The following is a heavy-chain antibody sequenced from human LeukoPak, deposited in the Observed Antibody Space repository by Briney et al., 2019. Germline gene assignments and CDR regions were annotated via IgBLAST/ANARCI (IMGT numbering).Heavy chain of an antibody. CDR1: GYTSTSYG. V-gene: IGHV1-69*04. CDR2: IIPILGIA. J-gene: IGHJ4*02. Sequence: SVKVSCKASGYTSTSYGISWVRQAPGQGLEWMGRIIPILGIANYAQKFQGRVTITADKSTSTAYMELSSLRSEDTAVYYCARSLYGDYGYWGQGTLVTVSS. D-gene: IGHD4-17*01. CDR3: ARSLYGDYGY.